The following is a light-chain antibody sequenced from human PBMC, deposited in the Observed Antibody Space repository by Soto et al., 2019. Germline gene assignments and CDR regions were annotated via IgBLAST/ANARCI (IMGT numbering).Light chain of an antibody. V-gene: IGKV1-5*01. Sequence: DIQMTQSPSSLSASVGDRVTITCRASQTISIFLNWYQQKPGKVPKLLIFDASTLQTGVPSRFGGGGSGTEFTLTISGLQPDDFATYYCQQYNSYSPWTFGPATKVDIK. CDR1: QTISIF. J-gene: IGKJ1*01. CDR3: QQYNSYSPWT. CDR2: DAS.